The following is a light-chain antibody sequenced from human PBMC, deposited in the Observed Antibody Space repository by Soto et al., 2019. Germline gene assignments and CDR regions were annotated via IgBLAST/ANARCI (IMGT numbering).Light chain of an antibody. Sequence: QSALTQPPSASGSPGQSVTISCTGTSSDLGRYRFVSWYQQRTGKAPKLMISEVNKRPSGVPDRFSGSQSGNTAFLTVSGLQAEDEAVYFCTSYGGGDNYVIFGGGTKLTVL. J-gene: IGLJ2*01. V-gene: IGLV2-8*01. CDR2: EVN. CDR1: SSDLGRYRF. CDR3: TSYGGGDNYVI.